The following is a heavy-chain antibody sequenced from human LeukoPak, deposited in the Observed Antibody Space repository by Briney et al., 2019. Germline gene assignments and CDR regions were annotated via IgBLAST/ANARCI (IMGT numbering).Heavy chain of an antibody. D-gene: IGHD3-22*01. CDR3: ASLYYYDSSGYYWTFDY. CDR1: GYTFNHHG. Sequence: SVKVSCKASGYTFNHHGIHWVRQAPGQGLEWMGGIIPIFGTANYAQKFQGRVTITADESTSTAYMELSSLRSEDTAVYYCASLYYYDSSGYYWTFDYWGQGTLVTVSS. CDR2: IIPIFGTA. V-gene: IGHV1-69*13. J-gene: IGHJ4*02.